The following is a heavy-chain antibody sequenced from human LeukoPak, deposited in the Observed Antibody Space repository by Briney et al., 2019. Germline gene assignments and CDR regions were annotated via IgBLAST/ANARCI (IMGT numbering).Heavy chain of an antibody. Sequence: SETLSLTCTVSGGSISSYYWSWIRQPPGKGLEWIGYIYYSGSTNYNPSLKSRVTISVDTSKNQFSLKLSSVTAADTTVYYCASADYYDSSASEYWGQGTLVTVSS. V-gene: IGHV4-59*01. CDR2: IYYSGST. CDR1: GGSISSYY. CDR3: ASADYYDSSASEY. J-gene: IGHJ4*02. D-gene: IGHD3-22*01.